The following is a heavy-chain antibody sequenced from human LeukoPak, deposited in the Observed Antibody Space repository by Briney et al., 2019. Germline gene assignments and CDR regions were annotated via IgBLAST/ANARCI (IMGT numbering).Heavy chain of an antibody. CDR1: GGSISSRHYC. CDR2: IYYSGST. V-gene: IGHV4-39*01. Sequence: SSETLSLTCTVSGGSISSRHYCWGWIRQPPGKGLEWIGSIYYSGSTYYNPSLKSRVTISVDTSKNQFSLKLSSVTAADTAVYYCARRSGWYYFDYWGQGTLVTVSS. D-gene: IGHD6-19*01. J-gene: IGHJ4*02. CDR3: ARRSGWYYFDY.